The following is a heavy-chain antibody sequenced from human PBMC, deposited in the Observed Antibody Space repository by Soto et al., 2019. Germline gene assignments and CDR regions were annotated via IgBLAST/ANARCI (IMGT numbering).Heavy chain of an antibody. CDR1: GFTFSSYG. D-gene: IGHD2-21*01. J-gene: IGHJ4*02. CDR2: LSFQGSDQ. Sequence: QVQLVESGGGVVQPGRSLRLSCTASGFTFSSYGMHWVRQVPGKGLEWVALLSFQGSDQFYSDSVKGRFTISRDKPKNTLYLEMNSLRPDDTAVYYCARDLRVYSSGSELGYWGQGTLVTVSS. CDR3: ARDLRVYSSGSELGY. V-gene: IGHV3-30*03.